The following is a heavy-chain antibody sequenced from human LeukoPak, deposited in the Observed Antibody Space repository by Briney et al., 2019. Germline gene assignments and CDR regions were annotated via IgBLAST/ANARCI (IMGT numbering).Heavy chain of an antibody. D-gene: IGHD3-10*01. Sequence: SVKVSCKASGGTFINYIISWVRQAPGQGLEWMGGIIPIFGTANYAQKFQGRVTITADESTSTAYMELSSLRSEDTAVYYCARVNYYGSGSYYNPGDFDYWGQGTLVTVSS. J-gene: IGHJ4*02. CDR2: IIPIFGTA. V-gene: IGHV1-69*13. CDR3: ARVNYYGSGSYYNPGDFDY. CDR1: GGTFINYI.